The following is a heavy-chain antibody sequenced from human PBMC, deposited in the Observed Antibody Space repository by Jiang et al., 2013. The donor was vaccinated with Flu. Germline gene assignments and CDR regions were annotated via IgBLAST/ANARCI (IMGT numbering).Heavy chain of an antibody. CDR2: IYPGDSDT. D-gene: IGHD1-1*01. Sequence: GAEVKKPGESLKISCKGSGYSFASYWIGWVRQMPGKGLECMGFIYPGDSDTRYSPSFQGQVSISVDKSTSTAYLHWSSLRASDTAMYYCASSVHSNRLDNFDYWGQG. CDR3: ASSVHSNRLDNFDY. J-gene: IGHJ4*02. V-gene: IGHV5-51*01. CDR1: GYSFASYW.